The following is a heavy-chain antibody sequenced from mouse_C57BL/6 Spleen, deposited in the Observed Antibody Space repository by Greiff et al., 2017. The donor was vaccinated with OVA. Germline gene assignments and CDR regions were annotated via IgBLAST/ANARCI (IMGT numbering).Heavy chain of an antibody. CDR2: IDPSDSYT. CDR3: ARRNNSNRYYYAMDD. Sequence: QVQLQQPGAELVKPGASVKLSCKASGYTFTSYWMQWVKQRPGQGLEWIGEIDPSDSYTNYNQKFKGKATLTVDTSSSTAYMQLSSLTSEDSAVYYCARRNNSNRYYYAMDDWGQGTSVTVSS. D-gene: IGHD2-5*01. CDR1: GYTFTSYW. V-gene: IGHV1-50*01. J-gene: IGHJ4*01.